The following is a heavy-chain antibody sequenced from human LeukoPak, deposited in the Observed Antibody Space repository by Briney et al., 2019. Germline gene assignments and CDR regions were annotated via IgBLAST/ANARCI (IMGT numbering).Heavy chain of an antibody. J-gene: IGHJ4*02. CDR2: ISAYNGNT. V-gene: IGHV1-18*01. D-gene: IGHD4-17*01. Sequence: GASVKVSCKASGYTFTSYGIGWVRQAPGQGLEWMGWISAYNGNTNYAQKLQGRVTMTTDTSTSTAYMELRSLRSDDTAVYYCARGGVSGTTVTTMGLMGYWGQGTLVTVSS. CDR3: ARGGVSGTTVTTMGLMGY. CDR1: GYTFTSYG.